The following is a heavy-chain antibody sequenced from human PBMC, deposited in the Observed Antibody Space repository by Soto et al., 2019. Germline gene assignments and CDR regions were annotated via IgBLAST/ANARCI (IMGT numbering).Heavy chain of an antibody. CDR3: ATSYGSGYRAFDY. CDR2: VNAILSMS. D-gene: IGHD3-10*01. Sequence: QVQLVQSGAEVKRPGSSVKVSCKASGDTFSFYSITWVRQAPGLGLEGRGRVNAILSMSNYAQRFQGSVTMTADKSTSTAYMELSGLRSEDTAMYYCATSYGSGYRAFDYWGQGALVTVSS. J-gene: IGHJ4*02. CDR1: GDTFSFYS. V-gene: IGHV1-69*04.